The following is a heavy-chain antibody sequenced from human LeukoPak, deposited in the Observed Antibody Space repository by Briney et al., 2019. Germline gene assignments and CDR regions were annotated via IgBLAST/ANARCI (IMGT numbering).Heavy chain of an antibody. V-gene: IGHV4-31*03. CDR2: IYYSGST. Sequence: SETLSLTCTVSGGSISSGGYYWSWIRQHPGKGLEWIGYIYYSGSTYYNPSLKSRVTISVDTSKNQFSLKLSSVTAADTAVYYCARGERVGAPEHSFDYWGQGTLVTVSS. CDR3: ARGERVGAPEHSFDY. CDR1: GGSISSGGYY. D-gene: IGHD1-26*01. J-gene: IGHJ4*02.